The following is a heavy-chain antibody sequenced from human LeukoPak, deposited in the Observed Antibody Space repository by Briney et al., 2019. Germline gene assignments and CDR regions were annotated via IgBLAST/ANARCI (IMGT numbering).Heavy chain of an antibody. J-gene: IGHJ4*02. CDR3: ARGETDSYYFDY. CDR1: RYTFTSYD. D-gene: IGHD3-22*01. Sequence: ASVKVSCKASRYTFTSYDINWVRQATGQGLEWMGWMNPNSGNTGYAQKFQGRVTMTRNTSISTAYMELSSLRSEDTAVYYCARGETDSYYFDYWGQGTLVTVSS. V-gene: IGHV1-8*01. CDR2: MNPNSGNT.